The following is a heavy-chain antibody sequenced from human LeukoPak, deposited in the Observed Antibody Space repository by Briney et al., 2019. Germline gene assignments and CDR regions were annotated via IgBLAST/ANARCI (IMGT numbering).Heavy chain of an antibody. J-gene: IGHJ4*02. CDR2: ISDSGGST. D-gene: IGHD6-6*01. CDR1: GFTFSSYA. V-gene: IGHV3-23*01. CDR3: ASISSSSIDY. Sequence: GGSLRLSCAASGFTFSSYAMSWVRQAPGKGLEWVSAISDSGGSTYYADSVKGRFTISRDNSKNTLYLQMNSLRAEDTAVYYCASISSSSIDYWGQGTLVTVSS.